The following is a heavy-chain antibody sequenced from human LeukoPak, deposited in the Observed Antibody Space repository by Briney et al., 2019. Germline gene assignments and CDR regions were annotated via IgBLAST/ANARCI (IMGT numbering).Heavy chain of an antibody. Sequence: PGGSLRLSCSAFGFTFSSYAMSWVRQAPGKGLEWASAISGSGGSTYYADSVKGRFTISRDNSKNTLYLQMNSLRAEDTAVYYCAKGGGYSYDNWFDPWGQGTLVTVSS. CDR1: GFTFSSYA. D-gene: IGHD5-18*01. CDR3: AKGGGYSYDNWFDP. J-gene: IGHJ5*02. V-gene: IGHV3-23*01. CDR2: ISGSGGST.